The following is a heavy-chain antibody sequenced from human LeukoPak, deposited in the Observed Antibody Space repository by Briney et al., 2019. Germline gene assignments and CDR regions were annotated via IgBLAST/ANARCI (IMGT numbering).Heavy chain of an antibody. D-gene: IGHD1-26*01. V-gene: IGHV3-11*04. J-gene: IGHJ6*03. CDR2: ISSSGSTI. CDR1: GFTFSDYY. Sequence: GGSLRLSCAASGFTFSDYYMSWVRQAPGKGLEWVSYISSSGSTIYYADSVKGRFTISRDNAKNSLYLQMNSLRAEDTAVYYCARDGGSYYEYYMDVWGKGTTVAVSS. CDR3: ARDGGSYYEYYMDV.